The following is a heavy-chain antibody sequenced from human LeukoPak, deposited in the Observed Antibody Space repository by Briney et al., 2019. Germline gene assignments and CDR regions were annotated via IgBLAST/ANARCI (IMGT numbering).Heavy chain of an antibody. CDR2: VSLSGLT. D-gene: IGHD2-8*01. J-gene: IGHJ4*02. CDR1: GGSITSTNW. Sequence: PSETLSLTCGVSGGSITSTNWWSGVRQPPGQGLEWIGEVSLSGLTNYNPSLSSRVIMALDTSKNHLSLHLTSVTAADTAVYYCSRENGAFSPFGYWGQGYLVTVLS. V-gene: IGHV4-4*02. CDR3: SRENGAFSPFGY.